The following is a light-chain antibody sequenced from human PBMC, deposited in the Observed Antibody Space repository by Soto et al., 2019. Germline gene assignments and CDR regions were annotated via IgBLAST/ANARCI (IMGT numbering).Light chain of an antibody. Sequence: DIQMTQSPSTLSASVGDRVTITCRASQSLNTWLAWYEQKPGKAPKLLVYKAPNLRSGVTSRFSGSGSGTEFPLTISSLQPDYLATYYCQQYNSYSYTFGQGTKLEIK. V-gene: IGKV1-5*03. J-gene: IGKJ2*01. CDR2: KAP. CDR3: QQYNSYSYT. CDR1: QSLNTW.